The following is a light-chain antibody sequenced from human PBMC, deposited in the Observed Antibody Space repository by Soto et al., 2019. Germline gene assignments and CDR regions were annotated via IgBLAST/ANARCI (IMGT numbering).Light chain of an antibody. J-gene: IGLJ1*01. Sequence: QSVLTQPPSVSGAPGQRVTISCTGSSSNIGAGYEVHWFQQLPGTAPKLLIYGNTNRPSGVPDRFSGSKSDTSASLAITGLQPEDDADYYCQSYDSSLSVLYVFGTGAKLTVL. V-gene: IGLV1-40*01. CDR1: SSNIGAGYE. CDR3: QSYDSSLSVLYV. CDR2: GNT.